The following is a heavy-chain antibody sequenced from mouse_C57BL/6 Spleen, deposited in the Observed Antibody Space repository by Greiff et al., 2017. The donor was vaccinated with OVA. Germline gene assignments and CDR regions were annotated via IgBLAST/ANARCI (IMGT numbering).Heavy chain of an antibody. J-gene: IGHJ1*03. V-gene: IGHV1-9*01. D-gene: IGHD2-12*01. CDR3: ARLDYTWYFDV. CDR1: GEKRNGYW. CDR2: ILPGRVST. Sequence: VQLQQSGAELMKPGASVKLSGKAKGEKRNGYWIEWVKQRPGPGREVIGEILPGRVSTNYNEKFKVKATFTADTSSNTAYMQLSSLTTEDSAIYYCARLDYTWYFDVWGTGTTVTVSS.